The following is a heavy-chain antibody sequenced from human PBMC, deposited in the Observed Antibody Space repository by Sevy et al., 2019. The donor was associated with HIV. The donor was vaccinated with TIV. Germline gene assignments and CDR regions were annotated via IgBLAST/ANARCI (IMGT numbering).Heavy chain of an antibody. J-gene: IGHJ4*02. D-gene: IGHD3-9*01. CDR3: ATAPGYYDSAPFDY. V-gene: IGHV3-15*01. CDR1: GLTFNNAW. Sequence: GGSLRLSCAVSGLTFNNAWMNWVRQAPGTGLQWVGLIKSKIDGETTDYAAHVKGRFTISRDDSKNTLFLQMNSLKIEDTAVYYCATAPGYYDSAPFDYWGPGTLVTVSS. CDR2: IKSKIDGETT.